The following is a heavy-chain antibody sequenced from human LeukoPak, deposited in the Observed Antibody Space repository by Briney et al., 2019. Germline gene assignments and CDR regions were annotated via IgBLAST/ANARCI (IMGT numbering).Heavy chain of an antibody. CDR1: GGSFSGYY. CDR3: ARYGSGSYVGDWYQTFDP. Sequence: SETLSLTCAVYGGSFSGYYWSWIRQPPGKGLEWIGEINHSGSTNYNPSLKSRVTISVDTSKNQFSLKLSSVTAADTAVYYCARYGSGSYVGDWYQTFDPWGQGTLVTVSS. V-gene: IGHV4-34*01. J-gene: IGHJ5*02. D-gene: IGHD3-10*01. CDR2: INHSGST.